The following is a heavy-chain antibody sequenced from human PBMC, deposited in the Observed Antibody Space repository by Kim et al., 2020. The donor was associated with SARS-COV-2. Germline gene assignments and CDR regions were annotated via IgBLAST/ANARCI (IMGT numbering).Heavy chain of an antibody. V-gene: IGHV3-7*03. CDR1: GFTFSSYW. J-gene: IGHJ5*02. Sequence: GGSLRLSCAASGFTFSSYWMSWVRQAPGKGLEWVANIKQDGSEKYYVDSVKGRFTISRDNAKNSLYLQMNSLRAEDTAVYYCARTWNDYLWWFDPWGQGTLVTVSS. CDR2: IKQDGSEK. CDR3: ARTWNDYLWWFDP. D-gene: IGHD1-1*01.